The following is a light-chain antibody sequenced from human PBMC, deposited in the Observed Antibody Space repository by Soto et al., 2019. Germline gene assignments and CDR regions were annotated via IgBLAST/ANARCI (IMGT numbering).Light chain of an antibody. CDR3: QHYTNWPLT. Sequence: EIVMTQSPATLSVSPGERATLSCRASHSVSSRLAWYQQKPGQAPRLLIYGASTRATGLPARFSGSGSGTEFTLTSSSLQSEDFGVYYCQHYTNWPLTFGGGTKVEIK. J-gene: IGKJ4*01. CDR1: HSVSSR. CDR2: GAS. V-gene: IGKV3-15*01.